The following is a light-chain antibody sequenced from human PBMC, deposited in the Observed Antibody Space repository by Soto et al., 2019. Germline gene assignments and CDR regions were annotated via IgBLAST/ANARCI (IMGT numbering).Light chain of an antibody. CDR1: QDSSSY. CDR3: QQYYSYPRT. J-gene: IGKJ1*01. V-gene: IGKV1-8*01. CDR2: AAS. Sequence: AIRMTQSPSSLSASTGDRVTITCLASQDSSSYLAWYQQKPGKAPKLLIYAASTLQSGVPSRFSGSGSGTDFTLTISCLQSEDFATYYCQQYYSYPRTFGQGTKVEIK.